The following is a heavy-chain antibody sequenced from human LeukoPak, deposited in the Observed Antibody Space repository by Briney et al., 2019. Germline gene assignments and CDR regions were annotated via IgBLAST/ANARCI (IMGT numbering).Heavy chain of an antibody. CDR3: ANHPIGMVGATHLNYFDY. Sequence: GGSLRLSCAASGFTFSSYAMSWVRQAPGKGLEWVSAISGSGGSTYYADSVKGRFTISRDNSKNTLYLQMNSLRAEDTAVYYCANHPIGMVGATHLNYFDYWGQGTLVTVSS. CDR1: GFTFSSYA. D-gene: IGHD1-26*01. CDR2: ISGSGGST. V-gene: IGHV3-23*01. J-gene: IGHJ4*02.